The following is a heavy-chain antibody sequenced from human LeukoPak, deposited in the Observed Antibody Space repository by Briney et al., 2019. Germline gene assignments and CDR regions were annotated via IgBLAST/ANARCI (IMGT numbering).Heavy chain of an antibody. CDR3: ARDSSGSNYSYYYYYMDV. J-gene: IGHJ6*03. CDR2: ISSSGSTI. V-gene: IGHV3-11*04. CDR1: GFTFSVYY. D-gene: IGHD4-11*01. Sequence: GGSLGLSCAASGFTFSVYYMSWIRQAPGKGLEWVSYISSSGSTIYYADSVKGRFTISRDNAKNSLYLQMNSLRAEDTAVYYCARDSSGSNYSYYYYYMDVWGKGTTVTVSS.